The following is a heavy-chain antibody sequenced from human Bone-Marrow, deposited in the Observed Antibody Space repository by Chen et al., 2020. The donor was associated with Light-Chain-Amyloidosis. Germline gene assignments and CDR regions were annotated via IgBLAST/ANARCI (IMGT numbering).Heavy chain of an antibody. V-gene: IGHV3-11*06. CDR3: ARGWDSGWSYFDN. CDR1: GLSFSDKY. D-gene: IGHD6-19*01. CDR2: IDSRSTYR. J-gene: IGHJ4*02. Sequence: QVQLVESGGGLVKPGVSLRLSCAASGLSFSDKYMTWICQTAGKGLEWVAYIDSRSTYRNYADSAKGRFTISRDNAKNSLYLQMNSLRVEDTGVYYCARGWDSGWSYFDNWGQGTLVTVSS.